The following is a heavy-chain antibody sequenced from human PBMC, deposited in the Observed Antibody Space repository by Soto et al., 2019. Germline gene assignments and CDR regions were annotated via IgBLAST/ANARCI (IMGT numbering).Heavy chain of an antibody. CDR3: ARGASGYYDSSGYYSPYYFDY. CDR1: GGSFSGYY. Sequence: QVQLQQWGAGLLKPSETLSLTCAVYGGSFSGYYWSWIRQPPGRGLEWIGEINHSGSTNYNPSLKRRVPISVDTSKNQFSLKLSSVTAADTAVYYCARGASGYYDSSGYYSPYYFDYWGQGTLVTVSS. CDR2: INHSGST. D-gene: IGHD3-22*01. V-gene: IGHV4-34*01. J-gene: IGHJ4*02.